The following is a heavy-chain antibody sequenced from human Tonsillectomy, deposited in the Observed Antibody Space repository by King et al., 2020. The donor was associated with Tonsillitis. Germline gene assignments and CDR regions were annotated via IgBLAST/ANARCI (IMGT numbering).Heavy chain of an antibody. CDR3: ARVRGYYYDSSGYSEFDP. J-gene: IGHJ5*02. CDR1: GGTFSSYA. Sequence: QLVQSGAEVKKPGSSVKVSCKASGGTFSSYAISWVRQAPGQVLEWMGGIIPIFGTANYAQKFQGRVTITADESTRTAYMELISLGSEDTAMYYCARVRGYYYDSSGYSEFDPWGQGTLVTVSS. D-gene: IGHD3-22*01. V-gene: IGHV1-69*01. CDR2: IIPIFGTA.